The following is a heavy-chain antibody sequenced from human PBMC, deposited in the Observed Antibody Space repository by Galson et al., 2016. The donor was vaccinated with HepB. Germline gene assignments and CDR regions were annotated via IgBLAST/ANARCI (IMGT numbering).Heavy chain of an antibody. V-gene: IGHV3-7*01. CDR1: GFIFRSYW. CDR3: ARARERSGYYFD. CDR2: IKEDGSEK. D-gene: IGHD3-22*01. Sequence: SLRLSCAASGFIFRSYWMGWVRQAPGKGLEWVGNIKEDGSEKHYVESVKGRLTISRDNTKNSLYLQMNGLRVDDTAVYYCARARERSGYYFDWGQGTLVTVS. J-gene: IGHJ4*02.